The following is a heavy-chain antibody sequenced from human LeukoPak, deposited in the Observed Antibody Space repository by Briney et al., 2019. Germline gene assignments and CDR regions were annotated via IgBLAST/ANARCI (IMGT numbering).Heavy chain of an antibody. CDR3: AKDSGYSYGYRWFDP. V-gene: IGHV3-23*01. Sequence: PGGSLRLSCAASGFTFSSYAMSWVRQAPGKGLEWVSAISGSGGSTYYADSVKGRFTISRDNSKNTLYLQMNSLRAEDTAVYYCAKDSGYSYGYRWFDPWGQGTLVTVSS. CDR1: GFTFSSYA. J-gene: IGHJ5*02. CDR2: ISGSGGST. D-gene: IGHD5-18*01.